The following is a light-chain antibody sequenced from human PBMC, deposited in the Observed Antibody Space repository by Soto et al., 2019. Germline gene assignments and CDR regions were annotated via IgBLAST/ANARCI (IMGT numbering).Light chain of an antibody. J-gene: IGKJ2*01. CDR1: QSVGTN. Sequence: EIVMTQSPATMSVSPGERVTLSCRARQSVGTNLAWYQQKPGQAPRLLIYGASTRATGIPDRFSGSGSGTEFTLTISSLQSEDFAVYYCQQYNNWPPYTFGQGTKLDFK. V-gene: IGKV3-15*01. CDR3: QQYNNWPPYT. CDR2: GAS.